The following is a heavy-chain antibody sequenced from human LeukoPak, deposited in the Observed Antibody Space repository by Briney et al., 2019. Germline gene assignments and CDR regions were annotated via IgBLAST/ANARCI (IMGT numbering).Heavy chain of an antibody. CDR2: INPNSGGT. Sequence: ASVKVSCKASGYTFTGYYMHWVRQAPGQGLEWMGWINPNSGGTNYAQKFQGRVTMTRDTPISTAYMELSRLRSDDTAVYYCARGGDIVVVPAAPAEYFQHWGQGTLVTVSS. CDR3: ARGGDIVVVPAAPAEYFQH. J-gene: IGHJ1*01. D-gene: IGHD2-2*01. CDR1: GYTFTGYY. V-gene: IGHV1-2*02.